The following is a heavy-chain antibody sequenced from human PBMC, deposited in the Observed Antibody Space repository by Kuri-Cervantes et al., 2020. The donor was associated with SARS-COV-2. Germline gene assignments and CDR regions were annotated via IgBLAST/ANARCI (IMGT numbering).Heavy chain of an antibody. CDR2: IYYSGSN. V-gene: IGHV4-59*01. Sequence: GSLRLSCTVSGGSISSYYWSWIRQPPGKGLEWIGYIYYSGSNNYNPSLKSRVTISVDTSNNQFSLKLSSVTAADTAVYYCARLLDTAMAPFDYWGQGTLVTVSS. CDR3: ARLLDTAMAPFDY. D-gene: IGHD5-18*01. CDR1: GGSISSYY. J-gene: IGHJ4*02.